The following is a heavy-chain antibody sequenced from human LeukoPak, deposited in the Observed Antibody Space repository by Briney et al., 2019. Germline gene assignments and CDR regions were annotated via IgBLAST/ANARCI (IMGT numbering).Heavy chain of an antibody. CDR2: IYYSGST. CDR1: GGSISSSSYY. J-gene: IGHJ3*02. Sequence: NPSETLSLTCTVSGGSISSSSYYWGWIRQPPGRGLEWIGSIYYSGSTYYNPSLKSRVTISVDTSKNQFSLKLSSVTAADTAVYYCARAPTYYDFWSGHERRGGAFDIWGQGTMVTVSS. V-gene: IGHV4-39*07. D-gene: IGHD3-3*01. CDR3: ARAPTYYDFWSGHERRGGAFDI.